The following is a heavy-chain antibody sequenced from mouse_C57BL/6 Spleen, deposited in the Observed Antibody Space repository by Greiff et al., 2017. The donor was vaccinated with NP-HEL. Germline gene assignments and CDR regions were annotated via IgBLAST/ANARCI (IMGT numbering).Heavy chain of an antibody. CDR2: ISSGGSYT. V-gene: IGHV5-6*01. Sequence: EVKVVESGGDLVKPGGSLKLSCAASGFTFSSYGMSWVRQTPDKRLEWVATISSGGSYTYYPDSVKGRFTISRDNAKNTLYLQMSSLKSEDTAMYYCARQDWDENWFAYWGQGTLVTVSA. CDR1: GFTFSSYG. J-gene: IGHJ3*01. D-gene: IGHD4-1*01. CDR3: ARQDWDENWFAY.